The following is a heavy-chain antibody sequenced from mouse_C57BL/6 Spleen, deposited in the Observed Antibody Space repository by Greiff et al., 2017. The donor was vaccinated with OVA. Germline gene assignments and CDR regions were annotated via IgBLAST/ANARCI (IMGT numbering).Heavy chain of an antibody. J-gene: IGHJ2*01. CDR2: IDPEDGET. CDR1: GFNIKDYY. V-gene: IGHV14-2*01. Sequence: VQLQQSGAELVKPGASVKLSCTASGFNIKDYYMHWVKQRTEQGLEWIGRIDPEDGETKYAQKFQGKATITADTASNTAYLQLSSLTSEDTAVYYCARRRYGNYDDYWGQGTTLTVSS. D-gene: IGHD2-10*02. CDR3: ARRRYGNYDDY.